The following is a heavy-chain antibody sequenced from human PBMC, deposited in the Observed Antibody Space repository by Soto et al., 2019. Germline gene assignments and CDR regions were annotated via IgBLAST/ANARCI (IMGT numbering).Heavy chain of an antibody. J-gene: IGHJ3*02. CDR3: ARIRSHYDILTGYSTDAFDI. D-gene: IGHD3-9*01. CDR1: GFSLSTSGMC. CDR2: IDWDDDK. V-gene: IGHV2-70*11. Sequence: GSGPTLVNPTQTLTLTCTFSGFSLSTSGMCVSWIRQPPGKALEWLARIDWDDDKYYSTSLKTRLTISKDTSKNQVVLTMTNMDPVDTATYYCARIRSHYDILTGYSTDAFDIWGQGTMVTVSS.